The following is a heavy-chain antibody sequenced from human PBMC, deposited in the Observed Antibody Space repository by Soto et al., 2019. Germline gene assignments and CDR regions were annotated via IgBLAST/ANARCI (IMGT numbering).Heavy chain of an antibody. D-gene: IGHD6-6*01. CDR2: ISSNGVGT. CDR3: ASRARPHVHHIDV. J-gene: IGHJ6*03. V-gene: IGHV3-64*01. Sequence: EVQLAESGGGLAQPGGSLRLSCAASGFTLSGYAMDWVRQAPGKGLEYVSGISSNGVGTYYANSVQGRFTISRDNSKNTVYLQTGSLRPDDRPVYYCASRARPHVHHIDVWGKGTTVTLPS. CDR1: GFTLSGYA.